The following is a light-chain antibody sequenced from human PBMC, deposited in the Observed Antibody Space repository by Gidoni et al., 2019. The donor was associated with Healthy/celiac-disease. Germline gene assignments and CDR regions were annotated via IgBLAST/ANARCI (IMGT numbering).Light chain of an antibody. CDR3: QKYGSSPQT. Sequence: ELVLTQSPGTLSLSPGERATLSCRASQSVSSSYLAWYQQKPGQAPRLRIYGASSRATGIPDRFSGSGSGTDFTLTISRLEPEDFAVYYCQKYGSSPQTFGQGTKVEIK. CDR2: GAS. CDR1: QSVSSSY. J-gene: IGKJ1*01. V-gene: IGKV3-20*01.